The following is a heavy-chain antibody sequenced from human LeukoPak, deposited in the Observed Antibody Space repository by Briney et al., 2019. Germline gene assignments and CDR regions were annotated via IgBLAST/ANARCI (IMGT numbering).Heavy chain of an antibody. Sequence: PGGSLRLSCAASGFTVSSNYMSWIRQAPGKGLEWVSSISSSSSYIYYADSVKGRFTISRDNAKNSLYLQMNSLRAEDTAVYYCARPPPFDSDAFDVWGQGTMVTVSS. D-gene: IGHD3-9*01. J-gene: IGHJ3*01. CDR3: ARPPPFDSDAFDV. V-gene: IGHV3-21*01. CDR2: ISSSSSYI. CDR1: GFTVSSNY.